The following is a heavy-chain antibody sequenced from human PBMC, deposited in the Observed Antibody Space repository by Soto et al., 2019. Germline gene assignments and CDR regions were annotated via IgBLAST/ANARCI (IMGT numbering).Heavy chain of an antibody. Sequence: VHLVESGGGLVQPGGSLRLPCAASGFNFSNHWMHWVRQRPGEGLVWVSRITSDGKSKAYAESVKGRFAISRDNAKNTLYLQMNGLTAEDTAVYYCARESGDWPLNWFDPWGQGTLVTVSS. V-gene: IGHV3-74*01. D-gene: IGHD2-21*02. CDR2: ITSDGKSK. CDR1: GFNFSNHW. CDR3: ARESGDWPLNWFDP. J-gene: IGHJ5*02.